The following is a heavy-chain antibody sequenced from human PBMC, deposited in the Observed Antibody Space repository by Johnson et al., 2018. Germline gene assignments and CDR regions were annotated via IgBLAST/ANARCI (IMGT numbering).Heavy chain of an antibody. J-gene: IGHJ6*02. CDR1: GFTFNTCA. V-gene: IGHV3-23*04. Sequence: VQLVQAGGGLVQPGGSLRLSCATSGFTFNTCAMNWVRQAPGKGLEWVSGISASGDTTWYSASVKGRFAISRDNSKNTLSLQMNSLRADDTAIYYCAKYVVVVPVSYGLDVWGQGTTVTVYS. D-gene: IGHD2-2*01. CDR2: ISASGDTT. CDR3: AKYVVVVPVSYGLDV.